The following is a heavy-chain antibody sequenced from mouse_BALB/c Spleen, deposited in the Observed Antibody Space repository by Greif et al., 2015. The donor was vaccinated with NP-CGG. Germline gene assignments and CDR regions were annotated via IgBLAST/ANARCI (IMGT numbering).Heavy chain of an antibody. CDR2: ISSGGSYT. CDR1: GFTFSSYT. J-gene: IGHJ3*01. CDR3: TRDGGGNYPFAY. D-gene: IGHD2-1*01. Sequence: DVMLVESGGGLVKPGGSLKFSCAVSGFTFSSYTMSWVRQTPEKRLEWVATISSGGSYTYYPDSEKGRFTISRDNAKNTLYLQMSSLKSEDTAMYYCTRDGGGNYPFAYWGQGTLVTVSA. V-gene: IGHV5-6-4*01.